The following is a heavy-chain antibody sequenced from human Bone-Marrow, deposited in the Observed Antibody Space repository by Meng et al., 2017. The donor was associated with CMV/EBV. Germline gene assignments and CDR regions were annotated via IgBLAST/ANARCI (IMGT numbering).Heavy chain of an antibody. V-gene: IGHV3-21*01. J-gene: IGHJ4*02. Sequence: GESLKISCAGSGFTFRKFTINWVRQAPGKGLEWVSSISSNGYYIYYAESLRGRFTISRDNAKNSLYLQMNSLRDDDTAVYYCARDVGEYLPMAFDYWGQGTLVTVS. D-gene: IGHD3-10*01. CDR1: GFTFRKFT. CDR2: ISSNGYYI. CDR3: ARDVGEYLPMAFDY.